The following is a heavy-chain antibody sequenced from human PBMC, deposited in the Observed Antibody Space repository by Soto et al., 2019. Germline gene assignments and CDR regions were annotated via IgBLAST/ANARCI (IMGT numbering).Heavy chain of an antibody. J-gene: IGHJ6*01. CDR3: SRASRGYSGDDPHEVMEV. D-gene: IGHD5-12*01. CDR2: IYYSGNT. CDR1: GGSISSADYY. V-gene: IGHV4-31*03. Sequence: SETLSLTCTVSGGSISSADYYWSWIRQPPGKGLDWIGYIYYSGNTYYNPSLKSRVIVSVDTSKNQFSLKLSSVTAADTAVYYCSRASRGYSGDDPHEVMEVWGQGTTLAVSS.